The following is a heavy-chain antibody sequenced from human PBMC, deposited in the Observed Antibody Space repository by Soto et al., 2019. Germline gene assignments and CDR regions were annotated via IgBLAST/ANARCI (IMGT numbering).Heavy chain of an antibody. J-gene: IGHJ4*02. V-gene: IGHV3-48*04. CDR2: IRDSSSTI. CDR1: GFSFSTYS. Sequence: GGSLRLSCAASGFSFSTYSMNWVRQAPGKGLEWVSYIRDSSSTIYYADSVKGRFTVSRENAKNSLYLQMNSLRAEDTAVYYCTRNNWLPGYWGQGTLVTVSS. D-gene: IGHD1-1*01. CDR3: TRNNWLPGY.